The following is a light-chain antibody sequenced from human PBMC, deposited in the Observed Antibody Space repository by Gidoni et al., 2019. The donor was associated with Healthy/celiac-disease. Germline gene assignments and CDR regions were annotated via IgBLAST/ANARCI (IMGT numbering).Light chain of an antibody. J-gene: IGLJ2*01. CDR3: SSYTSSSTPVV. V-gene: IGLV2-14*01. CDR2: DVS. Sequence: QSALTQPASVSGSPGQSITISCTGTSSDVCGYNYVSWYQQHPGKAPTLMIYDVSTRPSGVSNRFSGSKSGNTASLTISGLQAEDEADYYCSSYTSSSTPVVFGGGTKLTVL. CDR1: SSDVCGYNY.